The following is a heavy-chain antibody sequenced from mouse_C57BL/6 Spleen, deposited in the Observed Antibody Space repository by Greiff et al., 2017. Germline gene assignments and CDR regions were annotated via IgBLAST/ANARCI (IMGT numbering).Heavy chain of an antibody. D-gene: IGHD1-1*01. J-gene: IGHJ2*01. Sequence: EVKLVESGAGLVKPGASLKLSCAASGFTFSDYGMHWVRQAPEQGLEWVAYISSGSSTIYYADTVKGRITISRDNAKNTLFLQMTSLRSEDTAMYYCAGWTRYYGSSYFGYWGQGTTLTVSS. CDR3: AGWTRYYGSSYFGY. CDR2: ISSGSSTI. V-gene: IGHV5-17*01. CDR1: GFTFSDYG.